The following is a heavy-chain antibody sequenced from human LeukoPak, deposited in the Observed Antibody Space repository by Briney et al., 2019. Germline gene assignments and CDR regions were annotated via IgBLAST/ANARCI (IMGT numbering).Heavy chain of an antibody. D-gene: IGHD3-10*01. CDR1: GFTFSSYG. V-gene: IGHV3-23*01. CDR3: AKSRSGSYYQN. Sequence: AGGSLRLSCAASGFTFSSYGMSWVRQAPGKGLEWVSAISGSGGSTYYADSVKGRFTISRDNSKNTLYLQMNSLRAEDTAVYYCAKSRSGSYYQNWGQGTLVTVSS. CDR2: ISGSGGST. J-gene: IGHJ4*02.